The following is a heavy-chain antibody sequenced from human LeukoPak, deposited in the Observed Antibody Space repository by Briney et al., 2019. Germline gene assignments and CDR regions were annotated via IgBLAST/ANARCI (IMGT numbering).Heavy chain of an antibody. CDR2: IKSKTDGGTA. J-gene: IGHJ6*03. CDR3: TTGVVLAANFYYYYMDV. CDR1: GFTFSSYS. V-gene: IGHV3-15*01. D-gene: IGHD2-2*01. Sequence: SGGSLRLSCAASGFTFSSYSMNWVRQAPGKGLEWVGRIKSKTDGGTADYAAPVKGRFTLSRDDSKTTLYLQMNSLKTEDTAVYYCTTGVVLAANFYYYYMDVWGKGTTVTVSS.